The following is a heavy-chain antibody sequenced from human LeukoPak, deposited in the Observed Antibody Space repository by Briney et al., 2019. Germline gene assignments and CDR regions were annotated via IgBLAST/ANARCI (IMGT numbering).Heavy chain of an antibody. V-gene: IGHV1-18*01. CDR3: ARDRWDGSGSYLTMSYYYGMDV. J-gene: IGHJ6*02. Sequence: ASVKVSCKASGYTFTSYGISWVRQAPGQGLEWMGWISAYNGNTNYAQKLQGRVTMTTDTSTSTAYMALRSLRSDDTAVYYCARDRWDGSGSYLTMSYYYGMDVWGQGTTVTVSS. CDR1: GYTFTSYG. D-gene: IGHD3-10*01. CDR2: ISAYNGNT.